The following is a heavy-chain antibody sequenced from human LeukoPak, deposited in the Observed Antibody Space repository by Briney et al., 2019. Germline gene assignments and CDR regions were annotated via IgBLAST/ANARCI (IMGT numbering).Heavy chain of an antibody. CDR2: ISSSSSTI. V-gene: IGHV3-48*01. CDR3: AKGYYYYMDV. CDR1: GFTFSSYS. J-gene: IGHJ6*03. Sequence: PGRSLRLSCAASGFTFSSYSMNWVRQAPGKGLEWVSYISSSSSTIYYADSVKGRFTISRDNAKNSLYLQMNSLRAEDTAVYYCAKGYYYYMDVWGKGTTVTISS.